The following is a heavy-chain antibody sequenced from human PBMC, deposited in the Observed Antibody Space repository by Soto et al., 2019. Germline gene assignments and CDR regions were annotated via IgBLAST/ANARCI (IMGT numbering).Heavy chain of an antibody. Sequence: EVRLLESGGGLVEPGGSLRLSCAASGFAFGDRPMTWVRQAPGKALEWVSTINENGANTHYPDSVKGRFTISRDNSQNTVDLQMNSLRADDTALSYCVSWVSAHFDFWGRGTLVTVSS. V-gene: IGHV3-23*01. CDR1: GFAFGDRP. CDR2: INENGANT. J-gene: IGHJ4*02. CDR3: VSWVSAHFDF. D-gene: IGHD2-8*01.